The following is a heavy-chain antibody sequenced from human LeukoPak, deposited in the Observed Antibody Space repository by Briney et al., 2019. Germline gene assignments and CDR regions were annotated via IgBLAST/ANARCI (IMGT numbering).Heavy chain of an antibody. Sequence: GGSLRLSCAASGFTFSSYAMSWVRQAPGKGLEWVSAISGSGGSTYYADSVKGRFTISRDNSKNTLYLQMNSLRAEDTAVYYCASQYYYDSSGYYYAYYFDYWGQGTLVTVSS. CDR2: ISGSGGST. CDR1: GFTFSSYA. J-gene: IGHJ4*02. CDR3: ASQYYYDSSGYYYAYYFDY. D-gene: IGHD3-22*01. V-gene: IGHV3-23*01.